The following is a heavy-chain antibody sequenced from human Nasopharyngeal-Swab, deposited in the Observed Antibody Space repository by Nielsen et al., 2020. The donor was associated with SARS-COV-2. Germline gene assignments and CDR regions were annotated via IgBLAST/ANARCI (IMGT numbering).Heavy chain of an antibody. CDR1: GGTFSSYA. Sequence: SVKVSCKASGGTFSSYAISWVRQAPGQGLEWMGGIIPILGIANYAQKFQGRVTITADKSTSTAYMELSSLRSEDTAVYYCASRRQVGANHHAFDIWGQGTMVTVS. D-gene: IGHD1-26*01. CDR3: ASRRQVGANHHAFDI. CDR2: IIPILGIA. J-gene: IGHJ3*02. V-gene: IGHV1-69*10.